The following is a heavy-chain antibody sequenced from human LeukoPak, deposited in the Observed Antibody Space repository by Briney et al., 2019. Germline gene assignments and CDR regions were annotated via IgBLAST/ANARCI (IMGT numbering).Heavy chain of an antibody. CDR3: ARDTLVVVPAAMRYYYYMDV. D-gene: IGHD2-2*01. J-gene: IGHJ6*03. CDR1: GFTFSSYS. Sequence: GGSLRLSCAASGFTFSSYSMNWVRQAPGKGLEWVSSISSSSSYIYYADSVKGRFTISRDNAKNSLYLQMNSLRAEDTAVYYCARDTLVVVPAAMRYYYYMDVWGKGTTVTISS. V-gene: IGHV3-21*01. CDR2: ISSSSSYI.